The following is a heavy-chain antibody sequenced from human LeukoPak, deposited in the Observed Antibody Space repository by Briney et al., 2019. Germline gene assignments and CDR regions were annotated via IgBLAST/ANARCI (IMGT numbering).Heavy chain of an antibody. CDR3: ARRGYCSSTSCYNGFDY. D-gene: IGHD2-2*02. CDR2: INPNSGGT. V-gene: IGHV1-2*06. J-gene: IGHJ4*02. CDR1: GYIFTSNY. Sequence: GASVKVSCKASGYIFTSNYMHWVRQAPGQGLEWMGRINPNSGGTNYAQKFQGRVTMTRDTSISTAYMELSRLRSDDTAVYYCARRGYCSSTSCYNGFDYWGQGTLVTVSS.